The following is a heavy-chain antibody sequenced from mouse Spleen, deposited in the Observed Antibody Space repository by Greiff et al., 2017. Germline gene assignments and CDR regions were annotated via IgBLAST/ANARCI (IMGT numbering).Heavy chain of an antibody. CDR3: ARHLPYSGWFAY. V-gene: IGHV5-9*04. CDR2: ISSGGGNT. Sequence: EVKLVESGGGLVKLGGSLKLSCAASGFTFSSYAMSWVRQTPEKRLEWVATISSGGGNTYYPDSVKGRFTISRDNAKNTLYLQMSSLKSEDTAMYYCARHLPYSGWFAYWGQGTLVTVSA. J-gene: IGHJ3*01. CDR1: GFTFSSYA.